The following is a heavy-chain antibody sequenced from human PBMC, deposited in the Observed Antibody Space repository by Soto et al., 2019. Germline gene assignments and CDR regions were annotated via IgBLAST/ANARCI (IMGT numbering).Heavy chain of an antibody. D-gene: IGHD3-9*01. CDR1: GYTFTSYG. CDR3: AREQYYDILTGYHYYYYYGMDV. CDR2: ISAYSGNT. J-gene: IGHJ6*02. V-gene: IGHV1-18*01. Sequence: ASVKVSCKASGYTFTSYGISWVRQAPGQGLEWMGWISAYSGNTNYAQKLQGRVTMTTDTSTSTAYMELRSLRSDDTAVYYCAREQYYDILTGYHYYYYYGMDVWGQGTTVTVSS.